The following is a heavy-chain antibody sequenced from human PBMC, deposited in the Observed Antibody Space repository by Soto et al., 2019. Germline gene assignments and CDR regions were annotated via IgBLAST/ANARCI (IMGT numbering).Heavy chain of an antibody. CDR1: GYTFSSYA. Sequence: QVQLVQSGAEVKKPGASVKVSCKASGYTFSSYAISWVRQAPGQGLEWMGGIIPIFGTANYAQKFQGRVTITADKSTSTAYMELSSLRSEDTAVYYCARATEHLWFGEFPFDYWGQGTLVTVSS. V-gene: IGHV1-69*06. J-gene: IGHJ4*02. CDR2: IIPIFGTA. CDR3: ARATEHLWFGEFPFDY. D-gene: IGHD3-10*01.